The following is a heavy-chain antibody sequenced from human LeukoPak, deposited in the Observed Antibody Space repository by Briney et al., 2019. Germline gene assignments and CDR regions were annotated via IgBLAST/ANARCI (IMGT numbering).Heavy chain of an antibody. D-gene: IGHD5-18*01. CDR1: GHTFTSYD. J-gene: IGHJ5*02. CDR3: ARVVPTIAMVTWNWFDP. Sequence: ASVKVSCKASGHTFTSYDINWVRQATGQGLEWMGWMNPNSGNTGYAQKFQGRVTMTRNTSISTAYMELSSLRSEDTAVYYCARVVPTIAMVTWNWFDPWGQGTLVTVSS. CDR2: MNPNSGNT. V-gene: IGHV1-8*01.